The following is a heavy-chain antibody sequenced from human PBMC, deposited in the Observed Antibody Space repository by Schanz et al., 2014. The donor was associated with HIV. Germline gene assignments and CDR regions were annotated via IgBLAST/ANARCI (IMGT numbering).Heavy chain of an antibody. Sequence: QVQLVESGGRVVQPGRSLRLSCAASGFTFSTYGMHWVRQAPGKGLEWVAVIWYDGSNKYYADSVKGRFTISRDNSRNTNTLYLQMNSLRAEDTAVYYCARDGGYCSRTSCPLHVWGQGTSVTVSS. D-gene: IGHD2-2*01. J-gene: IGHJ6*02. V-gene: IGHV3-33*01. CDR2: IWYDGSNK. CDR1: GFTFSTYG. CDR3: ARDGGYCSRTSCPLHV.